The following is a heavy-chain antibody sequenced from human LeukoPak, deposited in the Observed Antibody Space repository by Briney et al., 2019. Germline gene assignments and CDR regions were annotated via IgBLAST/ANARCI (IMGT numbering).Heavy chain of an antibody. CDR1: VFTFSSYA. V-gene: IGHV3-48*04. CDR2: ISSSGSTI. Sequence: GGSLRLSCAASVFTFSSYAMSWVRQAPGKGLEWVSYISSSGSTIYYADSVKGRFTISRDNAKSSLYLQMNSLRAEDTAVYYCARASRDGYNYYFDYWGQGTLVTVSS. D-gene: IGHD5-24*01. J-gene: IGHJ4*02. CDR3: ARASRDGYNYYFDY.